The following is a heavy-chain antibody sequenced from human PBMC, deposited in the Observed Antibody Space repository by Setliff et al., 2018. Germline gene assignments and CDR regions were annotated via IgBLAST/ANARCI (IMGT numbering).Heavy chain of an antibody. D-gene: IGHD6-13*01. V-gene: IGHV1-46*01. Sequence: ASVKVSCKASGDTFSTYALSWVRQAPGQGLEWMGIINPGGGSASIVEKFQGRVTMTSDTSTSTVYLDLSSLRSEDTAVYYCARGGKAADARKGLFENWGQGTLVTVSS. CDR2: INPGGGSA. CDR3: ARGGKAADARKGLFEN. CDR1: GDTFSTYA. J-gene: IGHJ4*02.